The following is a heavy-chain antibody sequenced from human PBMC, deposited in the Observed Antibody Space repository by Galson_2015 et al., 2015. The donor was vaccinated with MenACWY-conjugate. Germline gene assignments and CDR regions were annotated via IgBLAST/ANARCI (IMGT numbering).Heavy chain of an antibody. D-gene: IGHD3-22*01. CDR3: AKSYYDSTTYFHGMDV. J-gene: IGHJ6*02. CDR2: ISYDGSDK. V-gene: IGHV3-30*18. Sequence: SLRLSCAASGLTFSTYGMHWVRQAPGKGLEWVAVISYDGSDKYYVDSVKGRFTISRDNSKNTVYLQMNSLREEDTAVYYCAKSYYDSTTYFHGMDVWGQGTTVTVPS. CDR1: GLTFSTYG.